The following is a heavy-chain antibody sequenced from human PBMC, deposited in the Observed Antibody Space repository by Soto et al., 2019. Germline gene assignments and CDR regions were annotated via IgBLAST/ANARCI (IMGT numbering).Heavy chain of an antibody. CDR3: ARHAAYDSVWGKSDGSDY. CDR2: MYYSGAT. V-gene: IGHV4-39*01. D-gene: IGHD3-16*01. CDR1: WGTSIDHGGC. J-gene: IGHJ4*02. Sequence: LRCTVSWGTSIDHGGCRNWIQQPPGKGLEWIGSMYYSGATYHNPSLQSRVTISVDTSKNQFSLHLSSVTAADTAVYYCARHAAYDSVWGKSDGSDYWGQGTLVTVSS.